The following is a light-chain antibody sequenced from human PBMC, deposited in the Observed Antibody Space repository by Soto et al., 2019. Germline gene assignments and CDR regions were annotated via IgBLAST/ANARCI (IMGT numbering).Light chain of an antibody. CDR1: SSDVGTYNL. V-gene: IGLV2-23*01. J-gene: IGLJ1*01. CDR2: EGG. CDR3: CSFAAGNTYV. Sequence: QSVLTQPASVSGSPVQSIALSCTGTSSDVGTYNLVSWYQQHPGKAPKLLISEGGKRPSGVSDRFSGSKSGNTASLTISGLQAEDEADYYCCSFAAGNTYVFGTGTKVTVL.